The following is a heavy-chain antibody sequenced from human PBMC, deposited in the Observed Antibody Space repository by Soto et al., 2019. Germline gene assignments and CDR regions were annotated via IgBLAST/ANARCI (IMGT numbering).Heavy chain of an antibody. CDR1: GFTFSSYW. Sequence: PGGSLTLSCAPYGFTFSSYWMHWVRQAPGKGLVWVSRINSDGSSTSYADSVKGRFTISRDNAKNTLYLQMNSLRAEDTAVYYCARNYDFWSGYMTYYYGMDVWGQGTTVTVSS. CDR3: ARNYDFWSGYMTYYYGMDV. J-gene: IGHJ6*02. CDR2: INSDGSST. D-gene: IGHD3-3*01. V-gene: IGHV3-74*01.